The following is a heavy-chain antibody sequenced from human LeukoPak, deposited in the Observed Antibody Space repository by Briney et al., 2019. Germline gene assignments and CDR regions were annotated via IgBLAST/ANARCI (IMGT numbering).Heavy chain of an antibody. CDR3: AKGGYSSGWSLFDY. J-gene: IGHJ4*02. V-gene: IGHV3-30*18. CDR2: IAYDGSNK. Sequence: GGSLRLPCAASGFTFSSYGMHWVRQAPGKGLEWVAVIAYDGSNKYYADSVKGRFTISRDNSKNTLYLQMNSLRAEDTAVYYCAKGGYSSGWSLFDYWGQGTLVTVSS. CDR1: GFTFSSYG. D-gene: IGHD6-19*01.